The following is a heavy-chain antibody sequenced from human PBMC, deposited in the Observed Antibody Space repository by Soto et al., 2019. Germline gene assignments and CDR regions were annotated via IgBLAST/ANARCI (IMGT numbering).Heavy chain of an antibody. J-gene: IGHJ1*01. Sequence: PSETLSLTCTVSGGSISSSSYNWGWIRQPPGKGLEWIGSIYYSGSTYYNPSLKSRVTISVDTSKNQLSLKLSSVTSADTAVYYCARRAVGGDYVEYFQHWGQGTLVTV. CDR2: IYYSGST. D-gene: IGHD4-17*01. V-gene: IGHV4-39*01. CDR1: GGSISSSSYN. CDR3: ARRAVGGDYVEYFQH.